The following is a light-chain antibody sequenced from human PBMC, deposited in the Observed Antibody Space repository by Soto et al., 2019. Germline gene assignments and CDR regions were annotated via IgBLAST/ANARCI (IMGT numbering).Light chain of an antibody. V-gene: IGKV3-20*01. CDR3: QQYGNSPLT. J-gene: IGKJ4*01. CDR2: GAS. Sequence: EIVLTQSPGTLSLSPGERATLSCRASQSVTSSYLAWYQQKPGQAPRLLIYGASSRATGIPDRFSGSWSGTDFTLTISRLEPEDFAVYYCQQYGNSPLTFGGGTKVEIK. CDR1: QSVTSSY.